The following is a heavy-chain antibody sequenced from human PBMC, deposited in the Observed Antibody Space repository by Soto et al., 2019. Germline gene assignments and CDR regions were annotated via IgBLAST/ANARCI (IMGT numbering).Heavy chain of an antibody. V-gene: IGHV3-30*18. D-gene: IGHD2-8*01. CDR2: ISYDGSNK. CDR3: AKDSRRYCTNGVCFPLGN. Sequence: QVQLVESGGGVVQPGRSLRLSCAASGFTFSSYGMHWVRQAPGKGLEWVAVISYDGSNKYYADSAKGRFTISRDNSKNTLYLQMNSLRAEDTAVYYCAKDSRRYCTNGVCFPLGNWGQGTLVTVSS. CDR1: GFTFSSYG. J-gene: IGHJ4*02.